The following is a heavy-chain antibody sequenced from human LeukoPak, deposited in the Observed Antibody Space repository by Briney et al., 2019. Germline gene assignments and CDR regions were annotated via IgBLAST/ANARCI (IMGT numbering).Heavy chain of an antibody. CDR2: INWYGGST. V-gene: IGHV3-20*04. Sequence: GGSLRLSCAAPGFTFSSYSMNWVRQAPGKGLEWVSGINWYGGSTSYADSVKGRFTISRDNAKNSLYLQMNSLRAEDTAVYYCARGIGGAFDIWGQGTMVTVSS. CDR3: ARGIGGAFDI. D-gene: IGHD3-10*01. CDR1: GFTFSSYS. J-gene: IGHJ3*02.